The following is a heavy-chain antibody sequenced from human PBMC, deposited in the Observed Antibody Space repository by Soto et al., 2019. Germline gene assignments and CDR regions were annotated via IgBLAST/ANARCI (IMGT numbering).Heavy chain of an antibody. D-gene: IGHD3-16*01. CDR3: AGGAATWGAALTFDY. CDR1: GGSISSGGYY. V-gene: IGHV4-31*03. J-gene: IGHJ4*02. CDR2: IYYSGST. Sequence: SETLSLTCTVSGGSISSGGYYWSWIRQHPGKGLEWIGYIYYSGSTYYNPSLKSRVTISVDTSKNQFSLKLSSVTAADTAVYYCAGGAATWGAALTFDYWGQGTLVTVSS.